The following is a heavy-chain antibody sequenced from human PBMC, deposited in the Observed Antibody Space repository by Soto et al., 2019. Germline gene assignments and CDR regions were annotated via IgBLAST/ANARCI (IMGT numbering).Heavy chain of an antibody. Sequence: GGSLKISCKGSGYNFAGYWIAWVRQMPGKGLELMGIIYPSDPDTRYRPSFQGQVTISADKSISSAYLQWSSLRASDTAMYYCARGGVSTRTFDYWGQGTPVTVSS. CDR1: GYNFAGYW. CDR3: ARGGVSTRTFDY. D-gene: IGHD3-3*01. V-gene: IGHV5-51*01. J-gene: IGHJ4*02. CDR2: IYPSDPDT.